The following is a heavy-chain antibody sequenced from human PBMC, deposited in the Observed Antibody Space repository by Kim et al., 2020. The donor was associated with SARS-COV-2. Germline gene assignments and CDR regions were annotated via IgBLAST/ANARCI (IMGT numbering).Heavy chain of an antibody. Sequence: SETLSLTCAVYGGSFSGYYWSWIRQPPGKGLEWIGEINHSGSTNYNPSLKSRVTISVDTSKNQFSLKLSSVTAADTAVYYCASRPRSYYYDSSGYYLDYWGQGTLVTVSS. CDR1: GGSFSGYY. D-gene: IGHD3-22*01. CDR3: ASRPRSYYYDSSGYYLDY. CDR2: INHSGST. V-gene: IGHV4-34*01. J-gene: IGHJ4*02.